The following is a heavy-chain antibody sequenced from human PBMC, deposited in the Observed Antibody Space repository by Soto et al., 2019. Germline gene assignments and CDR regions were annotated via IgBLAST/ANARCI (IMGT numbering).Heavy chain of an antibody. CDR3: AKDALLGLELLSAYYYYMDV. Sequence: GGSLRLSCAASGFTFSSYAMSWVRQAPGKGLEWVSAISGSGGSTYYADSVKGRFTISRDNSKNTLYLQMNSLRAEDTAVYYCAKDALLGLELLSAYYYYMDVWGKGTTVTVSS. J-gene: IGHJ6*03. D-gene: IGHD1-7*01. CDR1: GFTFSSYA. CDR2: ISGSGGST. V-gene: IGHV3-23*01.